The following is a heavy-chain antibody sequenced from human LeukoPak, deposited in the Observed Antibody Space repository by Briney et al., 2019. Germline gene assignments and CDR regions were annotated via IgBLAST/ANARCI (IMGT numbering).Heavy chain of an antibody. V-gene: IGHV1-18*01. CDR3: ARDCSSTSFPGWFDP. CDR2: ISAYNGNT. D-gene: IGHD2-2*01. J-gene: IGHJ5*02. Sequence: ASVKVSCKASGYTFTSYGISWVRQAPGQGPEWMGWISAYNGNTNYAQKLQGRVTMTTDTSTSTAYMELRSLRSDDTAVYYCARDCSSTSFPGWFDPWGQGTLVTVSS. CDR1: GYTFTSYG.